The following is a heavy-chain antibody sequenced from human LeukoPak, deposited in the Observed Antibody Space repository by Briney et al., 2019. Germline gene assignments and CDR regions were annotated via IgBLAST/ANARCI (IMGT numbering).Heavy chain of an antibody. CDR3: ARDAGKGTLY. CDR1: GGSLSSGNW. V-gene: IGHV4-4*02. J-gene: IGHJ4*02. CDR2: IYDSGRT. Sequence: SETLSLTCAVSGGSLSSGNWWSWVRQPPGKGLEWIGEIYDSGRTSYNPSLKSRVTISVDTSKNQFSLKLSSVTAADTAVYYCARDAGKGTLYWGQGTLVTVSS. D-gene: IGHD3-10*01.